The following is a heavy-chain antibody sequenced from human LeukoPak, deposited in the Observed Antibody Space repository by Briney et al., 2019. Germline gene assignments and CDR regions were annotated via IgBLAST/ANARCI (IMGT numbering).Heavy chain of an antibody. CDR2: MSWNSGSI. J-gene: IGHJ6*02. CDR3: AKNYYGSGSYYYYYGMDV. Sequence: GGSLRLSCAASGFTFNDDAMHWVRHAPGKGLEWVSGMSWNSGSIGYADSVKRRFTISRDNAKNSLYLQMNSLRAEDTALYYCAKNYYGSGSYYYYYGMDVWGQGTTVTVSS. V-gene: IGHV3-9*01. D-gene: IGHD3-10*01. CDR1: GFTFNDDA.